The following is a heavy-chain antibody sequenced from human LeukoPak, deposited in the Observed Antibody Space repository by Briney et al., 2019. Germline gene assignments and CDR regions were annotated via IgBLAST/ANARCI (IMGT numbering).Heavy chain of an antibody. CDR3: ARGYHDFSGYWLSYFDY. CDR1: GGSISSYY. Sequence: PSETLSLTCTVSGGSISSYYWSWLRQPPGKGLEGIGYIYYSGSTNYNPSLKSRVTISVDTSKNQFSLKLSYVTAADTAVYYCARGYHDFSGYWLSYFDYWGQGTLVTVSS. D-gene: IGHD3-22*01. V-gene: IGHV4-59*01. J-gene: IGHJ4*02. CDR2: IYYSGST.